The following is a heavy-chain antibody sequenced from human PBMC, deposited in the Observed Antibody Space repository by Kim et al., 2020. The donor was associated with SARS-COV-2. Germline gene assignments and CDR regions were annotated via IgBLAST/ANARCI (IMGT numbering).Heavy chain of an antibody. J-gene: IGHJ4*02. CDR3: SKDQGYYGSGTTVDY. V-gene: IGHV3-30*02. D-gene: IGHD3-10*01. Sequence: AVKGQFTLSRDNSKSTLELQMNSLRAEDTAVYYCSKDQGYYGSGTTVDYWGQGTLVTVSS.